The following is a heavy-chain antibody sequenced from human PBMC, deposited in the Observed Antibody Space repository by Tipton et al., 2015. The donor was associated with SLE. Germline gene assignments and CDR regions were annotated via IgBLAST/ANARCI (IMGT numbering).Heavy chain of an antibody. CDR3: ASLYSSSSRYFDY. Sequence: TLSLTCTVSGGSISSNSYSWGWIRRPPGKGLEMIGNIFYTGNTHYNPSLKSRVTISVDTSKKQFSLRLSSLTAADTAVYYCASLYSSSSRYFDYWGQGTLVTVSS. J-gene: IGHJ4*02. CDR1: GGSISSNSYS. D-gene: IGHD6-6*01. V-gene: IGHV4-39*01. CDR2: IFYTGNT.